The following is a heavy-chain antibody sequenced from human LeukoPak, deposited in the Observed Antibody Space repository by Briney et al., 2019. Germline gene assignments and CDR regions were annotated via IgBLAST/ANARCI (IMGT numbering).Heavy chain of an antibody. J-gene: IGHJ4*02. CDR3: ARGRITIFGVVTPHFDY. Sequence: PSETLSLTCTVSGGSISSNYWTWIRQSPGTGLEWIGYIHDRVNTDYNPSLKSRVTISVDTSNKQFSLKMNSVTAADTAVYYCARGRITIFGVVTPHFDYWGQGTLVTVSS. V-gene: IGHV4-59*01. CDR2: IHDRVNT. D-gene: IGHD3-3*01. CDR1: GGSISSNY.